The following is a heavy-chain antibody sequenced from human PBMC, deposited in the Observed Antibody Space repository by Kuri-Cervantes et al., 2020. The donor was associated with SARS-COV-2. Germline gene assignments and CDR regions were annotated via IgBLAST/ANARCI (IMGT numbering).Heavy chain of an antibody. CDR3: AREYYDSGGYYYYYYYGMDV. CDR2: INAGNGNT. J-gene: IGHJ6*02. D-gene: IGHD3-22*01. V-gene: IGHV1-3*01. CDR1: GYTFTSYA. Sequence: AEVQVSCKASGYTFTSYAMHWVRQAPGQRLEWMGWINAGNGNTKYSQKFQGRVTITRDTSASTAYMELSSLRSEDTAVYYCAREYYDSGGYYYYYYYGMDVWGQGTTVTVSS.